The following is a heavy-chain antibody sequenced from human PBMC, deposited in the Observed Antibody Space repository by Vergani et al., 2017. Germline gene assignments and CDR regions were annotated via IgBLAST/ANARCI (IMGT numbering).Heavy chain of an antibody. Sequence: EVQLVESGGGLVQPGRSLRLSCAASGFTFDDYAMHWVRQAPGKGLEWVSGISWNSGSIGYADSVKGRFTISRDNAKNSLYLQMNSLRAEDTALYYCAKDIDVWSGYYTGIGGYFDYWGQGTLVTVSS. D-gene: IGHD3-3*01. CDR3: AKDIDVWSGYYTGIGGYFDY. CDR2: ISWNSGSI. J-gene: IGHJ4*02. V-gene: IGHV3-9*01. CDR1: GFTFDDYA.